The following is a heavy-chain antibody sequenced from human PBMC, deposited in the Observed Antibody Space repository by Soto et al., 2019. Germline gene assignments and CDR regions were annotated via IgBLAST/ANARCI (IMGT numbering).Heavy chain of an antibody. J-gene: IGHJ5*02. CDR1: GGSISSSNW. CDR2: IYHSGST. D-gene: IGHD6-13*01. Sequence: SETLSLTCAVSGGSISSSNWWSWVRQPPGKGLEWIGEIYHSGSTNYNPSLKSRVTISVDKSKNQFSLKLSSVTAADTAVYYCARVKSSSSWYWFDPWGQGTLVTVSS. V-gene: IGHV4-4*02. CDR3: ARVKSSSSWYWFDP.